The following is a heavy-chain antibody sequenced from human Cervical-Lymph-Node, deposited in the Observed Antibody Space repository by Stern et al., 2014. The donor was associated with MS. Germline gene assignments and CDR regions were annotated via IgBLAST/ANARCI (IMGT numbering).Heavy chain of an antibody. CDR1: GYTFTNYA. CDR2: INCGNDNT. CDR3: ARWGHADAFDV. D-gene: IGHD3-16*01. J-gene: IGHJ3*01. Sequence: VQLVESGAEVREPGASVKVSCQAFGYTFTNYAMHWVRQAPGQRFEYMGWINCGNDNTKYSQKFQGRVTITRETSATTVYMELSSLRSEDTAVYYCARWGHADAFDVWGQGTMVIVSS. V-gene: IGHV1-3*01.